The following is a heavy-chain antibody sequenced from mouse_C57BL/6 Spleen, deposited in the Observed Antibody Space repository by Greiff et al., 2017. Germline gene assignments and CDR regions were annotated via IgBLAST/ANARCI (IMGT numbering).Heavy chain of an antibody. J-gene: IGHJ2*01. V-gene: IGHV14-3*01. D-gene: IGHD1-1*01. Sequence: VQLQQSVAELVRPGASVKLSCTASGFNIKNTYMHWVKQRPEQGLEWIGRIAPANGHTKYAPKFQGKATITADTSSNTAYLQLSSLTSEDPAIYYCARSTTVVAEYVDYWGQGTTLTVSS. CDR1: GFNIKNTY. CDR2: IAPANGHT. CDR3: ARSTTVVAEYVDY.